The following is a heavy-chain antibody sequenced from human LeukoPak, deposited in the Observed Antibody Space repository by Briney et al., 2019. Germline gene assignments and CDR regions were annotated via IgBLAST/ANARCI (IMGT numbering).Heavy chain of an antibody. D-gene: IGHD6-13*01. V-gene: IGHV1-69*05. J-gene: IGHJ5*02. Sequence: SVKVSCKASGGTFSSYAISWVRQAPAQGLEWMGGIIPIFGTANYAQKLQDRATITTHESTRTAYMELSSVRSEDTGVYYCARAGYSSSWDRAAIWFDPWGQGTLVTVSS. CDR3: ARAGYSSSWDRAAIWFDP. CDR2: IIPIFGTA. CDR1: GGTFSSYA.